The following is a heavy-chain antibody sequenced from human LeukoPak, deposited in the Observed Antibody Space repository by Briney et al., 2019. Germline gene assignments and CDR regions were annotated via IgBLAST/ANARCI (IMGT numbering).Heavy chain of an antibody. CDR1: GFTFSTYA. D-gene: IGHD5-24*01. J-gene: IGHJ4*02. V-gene: IGHV3-23*01. CDR3: ARWVYYYDF. CDR2: ISAGGDST. Sequence: GGSLRLXCSASGFTFSTYAINWVRQAPGKELEWVSAISAGGDSTLYADSVKGRFTISRDNSRNTLYLQMSNLRVEDTALYYCARWVYYYDFWGQGTLLTVSS.